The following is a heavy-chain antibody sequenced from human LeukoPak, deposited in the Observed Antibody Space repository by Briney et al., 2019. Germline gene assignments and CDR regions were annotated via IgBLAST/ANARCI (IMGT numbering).Heavy chain of an antibody. CDR2: ISSSSSYI. CDR1: GFTFSSYS. V-gene: IGHV3-21*01. CDR3: AREGKWLQLRYFDY. J-gene: IGHJ4*02. Sequence: PGGSLRLSCAASGFTFSSYSMNWVRQAPGKGLEWVSSISSSSSYIYYADSVKGRFTISRDNAKNSLYLQMNSLRAEDTAVYYCAREGKWLQLRYFDYWGQGTLVTVSS. D-gene: IGHD5-24*01.